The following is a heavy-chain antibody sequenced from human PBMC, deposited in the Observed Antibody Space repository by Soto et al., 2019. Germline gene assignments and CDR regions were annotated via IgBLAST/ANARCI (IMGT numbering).Heavy chain of an antibody. CDR2: ISGSGGST. J-gene: IGHJ4*02. CDR3: AKDVAGHILTGSDFDY. V-gene: IGHV3-23*01. D-gene: IGHD3-9*01. CDR1: GFTFSSYA. Sequence: GGSLRLSCAASGFTFSSYAMSWVRQAPGKGLEWVSAISGSGGSTYYADSVKGRFTISRDNSKHTLYLQMNSLRAEDTAVYYCAKDVAGHILTGSDFDYWGQGALVTVSS.